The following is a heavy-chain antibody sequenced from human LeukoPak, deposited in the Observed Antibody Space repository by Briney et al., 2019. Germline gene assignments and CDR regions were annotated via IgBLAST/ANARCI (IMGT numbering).Heavy chain of an antibody. CDR1: GFTFSSYE. J-gene: IGHJ4*02. V-gene: IGHV3-48*03. Sequence: VGSLRLSCAASGFTFSSYEMNWVRQAPGKGLEWVSYISSSGSTVYYADSVKGRFTISRDNAKNSLYLQMNSLRAEDTAVYYCARAEYSSGWYDYWGQGTLVTVSS. CDR3: ARAEYSSGWYDY. D-gene: IGHD6-19*01. CDR2: ISSSGSTV.